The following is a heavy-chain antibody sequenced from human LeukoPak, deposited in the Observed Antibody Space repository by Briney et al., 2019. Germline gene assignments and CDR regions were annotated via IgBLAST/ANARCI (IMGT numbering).Heavy chain of an antibody. CDR1: GGSISSSIYY. V-gene: IGHV4-39*01. D-gene: IGHD4-17*01. CDR2: IYYSGST. CDR3: ARLHELGGDYYFDY. J-gene: IGHJ4*02. Sequence: SETLSLTCTVSGGSISSSIYYWGWIRQPPGKGLEWIGSIYYSGSTYHNPSLKSRVTISVDTSKNQFSLKLSSVTAADTAVYYCARLHELGGDYYFDYWGQGTLVTVSS.